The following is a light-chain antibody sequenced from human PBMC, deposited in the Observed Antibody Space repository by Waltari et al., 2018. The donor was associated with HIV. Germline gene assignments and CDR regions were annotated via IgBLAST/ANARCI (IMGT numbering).Light chain of an antibody. Sequence: QPVLHQSSSASASLQSSVKLPCTLSSGHSSYTVAWHQLQPGRAPRYLMKVEGSGTYVRRNGVPDRFSGSSSGADRFLTIANLQSEDEADYYCETWDSNIRVFGGGTKLTVL. CDR2: VEGSGTY. V-gene: IGLV4-60*03. CDR3: ETWDSNIRV. CDR1: SGHSSYT. J-gene: IGLJ3*02.